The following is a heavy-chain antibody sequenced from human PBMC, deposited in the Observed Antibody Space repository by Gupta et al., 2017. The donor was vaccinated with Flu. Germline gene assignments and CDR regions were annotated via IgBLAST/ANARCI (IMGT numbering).Heavy chain of an antibody. Sequence: QEQLVESGGGVVQPGRSLRLSCAASGSIFSNYGMQWVRQAPGKGLEWVAVIWNDGSNKYYVDSVKGRFTISRDSSKNTLYLQMDSLRAEDTAMYYCARSNYGDYSGHDAFDIWGQGTMVTVSS. J-gene: IGHJ3*02. V-gene: IGHV3-33*01. CDR1: GSIFSNYG. CDR3: ARSNYGDYSGHDAFDI. D-gene: IGHD4-17*01. CDR2: IWNDGSNK.